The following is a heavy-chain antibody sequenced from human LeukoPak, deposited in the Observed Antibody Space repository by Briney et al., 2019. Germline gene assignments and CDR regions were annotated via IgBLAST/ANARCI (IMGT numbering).Heavy chain of an antibody. Sequence: GGSLRLSCAASGFTFSSYAMHWVRQAPGKGLEWVAVISYDGSNKYYADSVKGRFTISRDNSKNTLYLQMNSLRAEDTAVYYCARAAVRDANDYWGQGTLVTVSS. V-gene: IGHV3-30*14. CDR1: GFTFSSYA. CDR2: ISYDGSNK. CDR3: ARAAVRDANDY. D-gene: IGHD2-15*01. J-gene: IGHJ4*02.